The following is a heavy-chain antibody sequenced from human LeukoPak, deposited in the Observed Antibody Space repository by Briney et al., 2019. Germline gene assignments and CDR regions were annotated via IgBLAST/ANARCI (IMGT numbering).Heavy chain of an antibody. Sequence: PGGSLRLSCAASGFTSSNYAMSWVRQAPGKGLEWVSAISGSGTYTYYADSVKGRFTISRDNSRNTLHLQMNSLRAEDTAVYYCAKDSSSSGFSAACNFDYWGQGTLVAVSS. V-gene: IGHV3-23*01. CDR1: GFTSSNYA. CDR2: ISGSGTYT. J-gene: IGHJ4*02. D-gene: IGHD6-19*01. CDR3: AKDSSSSGFSAACNFDY.